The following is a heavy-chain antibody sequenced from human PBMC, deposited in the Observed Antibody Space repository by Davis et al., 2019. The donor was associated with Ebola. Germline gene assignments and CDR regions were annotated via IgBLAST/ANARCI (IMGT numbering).Heavy chain of an antibody. D-gene: IGHD3-10*01. CDR3: ARNNSGIPFDY. CDR1: GGSMSSGVSY. J-gene: IGHJ4*02. CDR2: IYYGGST. V-gene: IGHV4-39*07. Sequence: PSETLSLTCTVSGGSMSSGVSYWGWIRQSPGKGLEWIGSIYYGGSTHYNPSLKSRLTMSVDTSKNQVSLHLSSVTAADTAVYYCARNNSGIPFDYWGQGTLVTVSP.